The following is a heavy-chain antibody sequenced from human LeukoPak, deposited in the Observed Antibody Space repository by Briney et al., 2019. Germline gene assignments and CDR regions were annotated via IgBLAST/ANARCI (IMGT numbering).Heavy chain of an antibody. Sequence: GGSLRLSCAVSGFTFSGYEMNWVRQAPGKGLEWLSYISGGGETIYYTDSVRGRFTVSRDNAKNSLFLQMNSLRAEDSAVYYCAREQTFGEFDSWGQGTLVTVSS. J-gene: IGHJ4*02. V-gene: IGHV3-48*03. CDR1: GFTFSGYE. CDR3: AREQTFGEFDS. CDR2: ISGGGETI. D-gene: IGHD3-10*01.